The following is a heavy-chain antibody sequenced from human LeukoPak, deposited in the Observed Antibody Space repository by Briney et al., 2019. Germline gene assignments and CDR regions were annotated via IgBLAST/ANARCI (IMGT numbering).Heavy chain of an antibody. CDR2: ISAYNGNT. Sequence: ASVKVSCKASRYTFTSYVIRWVRQAPGEGLEWMGWISAYNGNTNYAQKLQGRVTMTTDTSTSTAYMELRSLRSDDTAVYYCARDRLRSSSNWFDPWGQGTLVTVSS. D-gene: IGHD3-10*02. CDR1: RYTFTSYV. J-gene: IGHJ5*02. CDR3: ARDRLRSSSNWFDP. V-gene: IGHV1-18*01.